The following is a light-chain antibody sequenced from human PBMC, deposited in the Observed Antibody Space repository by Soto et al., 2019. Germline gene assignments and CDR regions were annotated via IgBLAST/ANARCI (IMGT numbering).Light chain of an antibody. CDR1: HSVDFF. CDR2: DAS. Sequence: EIVLTQSPATLSLSPGERATLSCRASHSVDFFLAWYHQKPVQPPRLLMSDASNRATGTPARFSGSGSGTGFTLSISSLEAEDFGIYYCQQRNTWPITFGQGTRLEI. V-gene: IGKV3-11*01. CDR3: QQRNTWPIT. J-gene: IGKJ5*01.